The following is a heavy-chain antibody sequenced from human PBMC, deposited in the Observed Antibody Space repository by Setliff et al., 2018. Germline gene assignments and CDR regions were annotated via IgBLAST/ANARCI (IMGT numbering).Heavy chain of an antibody. J-gene: IGHJ6*03. D-gene: IGHD1-7*01. CDR1: GGSISSGSDY. Sequence: PSETLSLTCSVSGGSISSGSDYWTWIRQPAGKGLEWIGHIYTSGSTNYNPSLKSRVTISVDTSKDQFSLKLSSVTAADTAVYYCARNAITGTTKKYYYYLDVWGQGTTVTVSS. CDR3: ARNAITGTTKKYYYYLDV. V-gene: IGHV4-61*09. CDR2: IYTSGST.